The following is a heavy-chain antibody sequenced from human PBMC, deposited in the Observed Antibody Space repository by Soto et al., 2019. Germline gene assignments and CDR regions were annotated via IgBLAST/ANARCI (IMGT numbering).Heavy chain of an antibody. D-gene: IGHD6-19*01. J-gene: IGHJ4*02. CDR1: GASISNHY. CDR2: IHNTGGT. Sequence: QVQLQESGPRLVKPSETLSLTCTISGASISNHYCQWFRQPPGKGLEWIGYIHNTGGTNYNPSLKSPVTISLDTSKNPCSLNLTSVTVADTALYDCATGGGWLTDYWGQGTLVTVSS. V-gene: IGHV4-59*11. CDR3: ATGGGWLTDY.